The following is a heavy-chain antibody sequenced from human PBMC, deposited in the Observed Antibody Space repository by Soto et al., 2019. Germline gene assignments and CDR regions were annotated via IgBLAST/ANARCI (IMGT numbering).Heavy chain of an antibody. CDR3: AKDPGRFYVINWFAP. V-gene: IGHV3-30*18. Sequence: GGSLRLSCAASGFTFSSYGMHWVRQAPGKGLEWVAVISYDGSNKYYADSVKGRFTISRDNSKNTLYLQMNSLRAEDTAVYYCAKDPGRFYVINWFAPWGQGTLVTVSS. CDR2: ISYDGSNK. CDR1: GFTFSSYG. D-gene: IGHD3-16*01. J-gene: IGHJ5*02.